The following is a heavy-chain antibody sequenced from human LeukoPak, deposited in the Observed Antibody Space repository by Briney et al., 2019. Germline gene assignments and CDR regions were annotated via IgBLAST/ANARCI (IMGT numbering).Heavy chain of an antibody. V-gene: IGHV4-30-2*01. CDR1: GGSISSGGYS. Sequence: SQTLSLTCAVSGGSISSGGYSWSWIRQPPGKVLEWIGYIYHSGINYYNPSLKIRVTISVDRSKNQFSLKLSYVNAEDTAVYYCARVNWRCSSTSCPTFDYWGQGTLVTVSS. CDR2: IYHSGIN. J-gene: IGHJ4*02. CDR3: ARVNWRCSSTSCPTFDY. D-gene: IGHD2-2*01.